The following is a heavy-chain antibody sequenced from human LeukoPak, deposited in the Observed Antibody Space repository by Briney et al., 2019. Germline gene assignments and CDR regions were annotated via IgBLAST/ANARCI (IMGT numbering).Heavy chain of an antibody. V-gene: IGHV4-4*07. D-gene: IGHD6-6*01. J-gene: IGHJ4*02. CDR1: SGSLGSYY. Sequence: SETLSLTCTVSSGSLGSYYWNWLRQPAGKGLEWIGHIYTSGSTNYNPSLKSRVIMSVDTSKNQFSLKLNSVTAADTAFYYCAREYSSSSGKALDYWGQGTLVTVSS. CDR2: IYTSGST. CDR3: AREYSSSSGKALDY.